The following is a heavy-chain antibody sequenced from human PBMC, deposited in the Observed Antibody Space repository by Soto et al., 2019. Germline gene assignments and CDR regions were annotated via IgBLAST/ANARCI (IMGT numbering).Heavy chain of an antibody. J-gene: IGHJ3*02. Sequence: QVQLQESGPGLVKPSQTLSLTCTVSGGPISSGGYYWSWIRQHPGKGLEWIGYINYSGNTYYNPALKNRLTISVETSKTQFSIKLSSVTVEDTAVYYCARDSTGSLTRYKDAFDIWGQGTMVTVSS. CDR3: ARDSTGSLTRYKDAFDI. D-gene: IGHD3-9*01. CDR2: INYSGNT. V-gene: IGHV4-31*03. CDR1: GGPISSGGYY.